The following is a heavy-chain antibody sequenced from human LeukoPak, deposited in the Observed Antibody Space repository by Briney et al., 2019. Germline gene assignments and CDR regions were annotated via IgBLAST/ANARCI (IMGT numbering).Heavy chain of an antibody. CDR1: GFTFSSYS. CDR2: ISSSSSYI. D-gene: IGHD3-22*01. CDR3: AREGPDYDSSGYPYYYYGMDV. Sequence: GGSLRLSCGASGFTFSSYSMIWVRQAPGKGLEWVSSISSSSSYIYYADSVKGRFTIYRDNAKNSLYLQMNSLRAEDTAVYYCAREGPDYDSSGYPYYYYGMDVWGQGTTVTVSS. J-gene: IGHJ6*02. V-gene: IGHV3-21*01.